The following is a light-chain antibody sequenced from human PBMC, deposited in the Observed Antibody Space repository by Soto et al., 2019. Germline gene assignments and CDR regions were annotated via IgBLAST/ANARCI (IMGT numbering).Light chain of an antibody. J-gene: IGLJ1*01. CDR1: SSDVGAYHF. Sequence: QSALTQPASVSGSPGQSITISCTGSSSDVGAYHFVSWYQHHPGKAPKLILYEDTARPSGVSSRFSGSKSGNTASLTISGLQADDEANYYCSSYTSSNTPYVFGTGTKVTVL. CDR3: SSYTSSNTPYV. V-gene: IGLV2-14*01. CDR2: EDT.